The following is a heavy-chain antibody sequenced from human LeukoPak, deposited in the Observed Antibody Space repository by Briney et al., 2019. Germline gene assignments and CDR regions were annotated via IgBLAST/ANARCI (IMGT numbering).Heavy chain of an antibody. V-gene: IGHV1-2*02. CDR2: INPNSGGT. J-gene: IGHJ5*02. Sequence: ASVKVSCKASGYTFTGYYMHWVRQAPGQGLEWMGWINPNSGGTNYAQKFQGRVTMTRDTSISTACMELSRLRSDDTAVYYCARGAGPFHGSGSYQNNWFDPWGQGTLVTVSS. CDR3: ARGAGPFHGSGSYQNNWFDP. D-gene: IGHD3-10*01. CDR1: GYTFTGYY.